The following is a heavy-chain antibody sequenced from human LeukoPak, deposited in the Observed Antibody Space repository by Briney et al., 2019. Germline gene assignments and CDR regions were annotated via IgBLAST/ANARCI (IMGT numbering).Heavy chain of an antibody. CDR2: ISGSSGII. CDR1: GFTFNTYT. J-gene: IGHJ6*02. Sequence: PGGSLRLSCAASGFTFNTYTMNWVRQAPGKGLEWVSYISGSSGIIDYADSVRGRFTISRDNAKNSLYLQMNSLRAEDTAVYYCARDNLRGNPKYYYYGMDVWGQGTTVTVSS. D-gene: IGHD4-23*01. V-gene: IGHV3-48*01. CDR3: ARDNLRGNPKYYYYGMDV.